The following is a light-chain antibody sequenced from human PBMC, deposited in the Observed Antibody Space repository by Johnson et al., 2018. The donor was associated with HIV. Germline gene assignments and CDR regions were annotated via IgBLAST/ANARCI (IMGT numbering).Light chain of an antibody. Sequence: QPVLTQPPSVSAAPGQKVTISCSGSSSNIGNNYVSWYQQLPGTAPKLLIYENNKRPAGIPDRFAGSKSGPSGTLGITGLHTGAEADYYCGTWDISLCARRYVFGTGTKVTVL. J-gene: IGLJ1*01. CDR1: SSNIGNNY. CDR3: GTWDISLCARRYV. V-gene: IGLV1-51*02. CDR2: ENN.